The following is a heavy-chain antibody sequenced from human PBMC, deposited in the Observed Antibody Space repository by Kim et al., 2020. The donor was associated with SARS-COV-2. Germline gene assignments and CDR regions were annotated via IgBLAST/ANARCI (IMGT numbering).Heavy chain of an antibody. Sequence: ASVKVSCKASGYTFTSYAMNWVRQAPGQGLEWMGWINTNTGNPTYAQGFTGRFVFSLDTSVSTAYLQISSLKAEDTAVYYCARIIAVAGTIIRSYWYFDLWGRGTLVTVSS. CDR1: GYTFTSYA. D-gene: IGHD6-19*01. V-gene: IGHV7-4-1*02. CDR3: ARIIAVAGTIIRSYWYFDL. CDR2: INTNTGNP. J-gene: IGHJ2*01.